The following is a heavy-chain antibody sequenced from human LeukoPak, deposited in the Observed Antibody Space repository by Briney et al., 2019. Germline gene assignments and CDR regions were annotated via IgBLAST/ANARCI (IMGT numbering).Heavy chain of an antibody. CDR1: GFTFSSYE. V-gene: IGHV3-23*01. J-gene: IGHJ3*01. CDR3: ARDIELST. D-gene: IGHD3-16*02. Sequence: GGSLRLPCAASGFTFSSYELNWVRQAPGKGLQWVSLISFSGDNTYYADSVKGRFTISRDNAKDTLYLQMNSLRAEDTAIYYCARDIELSTWGLGTTVTVSS. CDR2: ISFSGDNT.